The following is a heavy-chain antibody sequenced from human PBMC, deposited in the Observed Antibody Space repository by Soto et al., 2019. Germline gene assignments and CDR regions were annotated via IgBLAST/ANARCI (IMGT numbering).Heavy chain of an antibody. V-gene: IGHV4-31*03. CDR1: GGSISSGGYY. CDR2: IYYSGST. D-gene: IGHD3-10*01. CDR3: ARGRLRWFGELYQPFDY. J-gene: IGHJ4*02. Sequence: QVQLQESGPGLVKPSQTLSLTCTVSGGSISSGGYYWSWIRQHPGKGLEWIGYIYYSGSTYYNPSLKSRVTISVDTSKNQFSLKLSSVTAADTAAYYCARGRLRWFGELYQPFDYWGQGTLVTVSS.